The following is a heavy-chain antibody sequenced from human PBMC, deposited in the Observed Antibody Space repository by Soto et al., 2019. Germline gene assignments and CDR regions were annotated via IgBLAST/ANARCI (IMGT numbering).Heavy chain of an antibody. V-gene: IGHV3-21*01. CDR3: ASEDVVVPAAIRRGYYYGMDV. CDR2: ITSRSSDI. D-gene: IGHD2-2*01. J-gene: IGHJ6*02. CDR1: GFTFSIYN. Sequence: VGSLRLSCAASGFTFSIYNMNLVLHAPWNGLEWVSSITSRSSDIYYADSVKGRFTIPRDNAKNSVYLQMNSLRAEDTAVYYCASEDVVVPAAIRRGYYYGMDVWGQGTTVTVSS.